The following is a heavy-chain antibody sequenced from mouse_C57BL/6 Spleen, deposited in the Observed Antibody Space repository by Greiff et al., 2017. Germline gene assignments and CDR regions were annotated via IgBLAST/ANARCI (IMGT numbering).Heavy chain of an antibody. V-gene: IGHV1-9*01. CDR2: ILPGSGST. J-gene: IGHJ1*03. CDR3: ARSDYSNQRYFDV. D-gene: IGHD2-5*01. CDR1: GYTFTGYW. Sequence: QVQLQQSGAELMKPGASVKLSCKATGYTFTGYWIEWVKQRPGHGLEWIGEILPGSGSTNYNAKFKGKATFTADTSSNTAYMQLSSLTTEDSAIYYCARSDYSNQRYFDVWGTGTTVTVSS.